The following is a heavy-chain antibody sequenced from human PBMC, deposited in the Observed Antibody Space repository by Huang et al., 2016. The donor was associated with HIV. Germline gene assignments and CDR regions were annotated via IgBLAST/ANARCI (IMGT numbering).Heavy chain of an antibody. CDR1: GFIFRDYW. Sequence: EVELAESGGGSVRPGQSLRLSCVGSGFIFRDYWMHWVRQIPGKGRMWVARIESDGSSTSYADSVKGRFTIYRDNAKNTVYLQMSSLRVDDTAVYYCVRAKEKGYDFWSGYRYWGQGVQVTVSS. CDR3: VRAKEKGYDFWSGYRY. J-gene: IGHJ4*01. CDR2: IESDGSST. D-gene: IGHD3-3*01. V-gene: IGHV3-74*02.